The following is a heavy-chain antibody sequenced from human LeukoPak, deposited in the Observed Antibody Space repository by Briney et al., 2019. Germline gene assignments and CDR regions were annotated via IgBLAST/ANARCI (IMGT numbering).Heavy chain of an antibody. Sequence: SETLSLTCTVSGGSVWSDSNYWSWIRQPPGKGLERIGYISYSGTTDYNPSLKSRVSMSLGTSKTEISLKLDSGTAADTAVYYCARDSKSYDGSGYYHDSWGQGTLVTVSS. CDR3: ARDSKSYDGSGYYHDS. J-gene: IGHJ4*02. CDR2: ISYSGTT. V-gene: IGHV4-61*01. D-gene: IGHD3-22*01. CDR1: GGSVWSDSNY.